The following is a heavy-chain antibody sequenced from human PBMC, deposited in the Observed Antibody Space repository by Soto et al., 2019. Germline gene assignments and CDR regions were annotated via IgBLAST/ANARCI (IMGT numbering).Heavy chain of an antibody. Sequence: APVKVTRKASGHTFTSYGLICVRQAPGQGLEWMGWISAYNGNTNYAQKLQGRVTMTTDTSTSTAYMELRSLRSDDTAVYYCARGAISPYGMDVWGQGTTVTVS. CDR1: GHTFTSYG. D-gene: IGHD3-9*01. CDR2: ISAYNGNT. J-gene: IGHJ6*02. CDR3: ARGAISPYGMDV. V-gene: IGHV1-18*04.